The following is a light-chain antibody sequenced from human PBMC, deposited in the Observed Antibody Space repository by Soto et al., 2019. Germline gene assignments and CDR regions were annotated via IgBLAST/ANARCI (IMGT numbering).Light chain of an antibody. CDR1: SSNVGFNY. Sequence: QSVLTQPPSASGTPGQRVTISCSGSSSNVGFNYVYWYQQLPGTAPKLLIYGNTQRPSGVPDRFSGSKSGTSASLAISGLRSEDEADYYCAAWDDSLSVGVFGTGTKPTVL. CDR2: GNT. V-gene: IGLV1-47*02. J-gene: IGLJ1*01. CDR3: AAWDDSLSVGV.